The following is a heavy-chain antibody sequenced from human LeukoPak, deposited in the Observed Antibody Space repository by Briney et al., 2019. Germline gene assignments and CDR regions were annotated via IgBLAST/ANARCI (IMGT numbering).Heavy chain of an antibody. D-gene: IGHD6-13*01. CDR3: ARGLVYSSSPDYFDH. J-gene: IGHJ4*02. CDR1: GGSISTYY. Sequence: SETLSLTCTVSGGSISTYYWSWIRQPPGKGLEWIGYIYYSGSTNYNPSLKSRVTISLHTSTNQLSLTLNSVSAADTAVYYCARGLVYSSSPDYFDHWGQGTLVTVSS. CDR2: IYYSGST. V-gene: IGHV4-59*01.